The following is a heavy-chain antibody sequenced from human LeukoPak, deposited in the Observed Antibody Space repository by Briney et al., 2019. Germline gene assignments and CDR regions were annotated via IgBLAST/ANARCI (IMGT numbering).Heavy chain of an antibody. J-gene: IGHJ4*02. Sequence: ASVKVSCKASGYTFTSYDINWVRQATGQGLEWMGWMNPNSGNTGYAQKLQGRVNMTRNTSISTAYMELSSLRSEDTAVYYCARSRGAARPDYWGQGTLVTVSS. CDR2: MNPNSGNT. V-gene: IGHV1-8*01. D-gene: IGHD6-6*01. CDR1: GYTFTSYD. CDR3: ARSRGAARPDY.